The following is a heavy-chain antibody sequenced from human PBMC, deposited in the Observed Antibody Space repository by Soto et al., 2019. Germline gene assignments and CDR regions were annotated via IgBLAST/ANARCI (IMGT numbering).Heavy chain of an antibody. D-gene: IGHD4-17*01. CDR3: TTGIYGDYVKDY. Sequence: EVQLVESGGGLVKPGGSLRLSCAASGFTFSNAWMSCVRQAPGKGLEWVGRIKSKTDGGTTDYAAPVKGRFTISRDDSKNTLYLQMNSLKTEDTAVYYCTTGIYGDYVKDYWGQGTLVTVSS. J-gene: IGHJ4*02. CDR2: IKSKTDGGTT. V-gene: IGHV3-15*01. CDR1: GFTFSNAW.